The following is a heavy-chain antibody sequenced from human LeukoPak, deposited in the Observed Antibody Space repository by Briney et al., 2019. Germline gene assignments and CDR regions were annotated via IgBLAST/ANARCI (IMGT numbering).Heavy chain of an antibody. D-gene: IGHD3-10*01. Sequence: GGSLRLSCAASGFTFSDYDMHWVRQATGKGLEWVSAIGTAGDTYYTGSVKGRFTISRENAKNSLYLQMNSLRAEDTAVYYCARDLPFGYGSGSYFDYWGQGTLVTVSS. CDR2: IGTAGDT. V-gene: IGHV3-13*01. CDR3: ARDLPFGYGSGSYFDY. CDR1: GFTFSDYD. J-gene: IGHJ4*02.